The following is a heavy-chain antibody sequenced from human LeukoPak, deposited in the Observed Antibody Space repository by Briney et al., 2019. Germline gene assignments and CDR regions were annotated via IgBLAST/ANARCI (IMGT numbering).Heavy chain of an antibody. CDR3: ARNSWELPDY. V-gene: IGHV1-2*06. CDR1: GYTFTGYY. D-gene: IGHD1-26*01. Sequence: ASVKVSCKASGYTFTGYYIHWVRQAPGQGLEWMGRINPNSGCTNYAQKFQGRVTMTRDTSISTAYMELSRLRSDDTAVYYCARNSWELPDYWGQGTLVTVSS. CDR2: INPNSGCT. J-gene: IGHJ4*02.